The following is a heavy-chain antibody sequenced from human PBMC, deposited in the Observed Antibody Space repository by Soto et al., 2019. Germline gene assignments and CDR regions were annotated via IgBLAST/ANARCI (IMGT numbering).Heavy chain of an antibody. D-gene: IGHD2-15*01. CDR3: APLGYCSGGSCYPFDP. Sequence: LRLSCAASGFTFSSYEMNWVRQAPGKGLEWVSYISSSGSTIYYADSVKGRFTISRDNAKNSLYLQMNSLRAEDTAVYYCAPLGYCSGGSCYPFDPWGQGTLVTVSS. CDR2: ISSSGSTI. V-gene: IGHV3-48*03. CDR1: GFTFSSYE. J-gene: IGHJ5*02.